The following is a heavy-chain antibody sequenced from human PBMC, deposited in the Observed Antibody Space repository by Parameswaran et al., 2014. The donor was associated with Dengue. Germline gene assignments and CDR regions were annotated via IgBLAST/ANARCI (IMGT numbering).Heavy chain of an antibody. D-gene: IGHD3-22*01. V-gene: IGHV1-2*02. Sequence: PGASVKVSCKASEYTLSDFHMQWVRQAPGQGLEWMGWINPKNGDTKYAQKFQGRVTMTRDTSINTAYMELSRLRSDDTAVYYCARYYYDSSVVLWGFDPWGQGTQVTVSS. CDR3: ARYYYDSSVVLWGFDP. CDR1: EYTLSDFH. CDR2: INPKNGDT. J-gene: IGHJ5*02.